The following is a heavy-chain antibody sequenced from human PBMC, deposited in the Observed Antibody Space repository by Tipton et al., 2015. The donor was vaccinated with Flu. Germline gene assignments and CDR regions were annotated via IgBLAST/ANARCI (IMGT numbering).Heavy chain of an antibody. J-gene: IGHJ4*02. CDR2: VSGGGAIT. CDR1: GFTFSRYA. D-gene: IGHD3-3*01. V-gene: IGHV3-23*01. Sequence: SLRLSCAASGFTFSRYAMSWVRQAPGKGLEWVSAVSGGGAITYFADSVKGRFTISRDNSKNILYLQMNSLRADDTAVYYCAKEGQYDFWSGYYRAFDYWGQGTLVTVSS. CDR3: AKEGQYDFWSGYYRAFDY.